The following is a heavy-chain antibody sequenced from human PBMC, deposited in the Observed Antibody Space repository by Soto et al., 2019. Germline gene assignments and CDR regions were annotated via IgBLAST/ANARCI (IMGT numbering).Heavy chain of an antibody. CDR2: ISAYNGNT. CDR3: ARDPSYYDILTGFDY. J-gene: IGHJ4*02. D-gene: IGHD3-9*01. V-gene: IGHV1-18*01. Sequence: ASVKVSCKASGYTFTSYGISWVRQAPGQGLEWMGWISAYNGNTNYAQKLQGRVTMTTDTSTSTAYMELRSLRSDDTAVYYCARDPSYYDILTGFDYWGQGTLVTLSS. CDR1: GYTFTSYG.